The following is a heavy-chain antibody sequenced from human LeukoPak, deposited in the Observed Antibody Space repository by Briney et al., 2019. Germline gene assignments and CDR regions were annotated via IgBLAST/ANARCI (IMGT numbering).Heavy chain of an antibody. CDR2: IIPIFGTA. D-gene: IGHD2-15*01. J-gene: IGHJ5*02. Sequence: GASVTVSFTASGGTFSSYAISWVRQAPGQGLEWMGGIIPIFGTANYAQKFQGRVTITTDESTSTAYMELSSLRSEDTAVYYCARGYCSGGSCYGYRNWFDPWGQGTLVTVSS. CDR1: GGTFSSYA. CDR3: ARGYCSGGSCYGYRNWFDP. V-gene: IGHV1-69*05.